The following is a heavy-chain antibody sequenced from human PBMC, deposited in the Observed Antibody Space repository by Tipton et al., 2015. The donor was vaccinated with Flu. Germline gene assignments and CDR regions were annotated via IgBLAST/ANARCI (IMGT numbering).Heavy chain of an antibody. J-gene: IGHJ4*02. V-gene: IGHV4-39*07. Sequence: TLSLTCTVSGGSISSSSYYWGWIRQPPGKGLEWIGSIYYSGSTYYNPSLKSRVTISVDTSKNQFSLKLSSVTAADTAVYYCASVGDEGVFDYWGQGTLVTVSS. CDR3: ASVGDEGVFDY. CDR2: IYYSGST. CDR1: GGSISSSSYY. D-gene: IGHD3-16*01.